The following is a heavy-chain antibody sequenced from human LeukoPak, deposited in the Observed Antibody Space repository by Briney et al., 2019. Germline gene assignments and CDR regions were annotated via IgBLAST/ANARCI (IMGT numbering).Heavy chain of an antibody. J-gene: IGHJ4*02. V-gene: IGHV3-48*03. Sequence: GGSLRLSCAASGFTFSSYEMNWVRQAPGKGLEWVSYISSSGSTIYYADSVKGRFTISRDNAKNSLYLQMNSLRAEDTAVYYCARDLAVGGSKTYWGQGTLVTVSS. CDR1: GFTFSSYE. CDR2: ISSSGSTI. CDR3: ARDLAVGGSKTY. D-gene: IGHD3-10*01.